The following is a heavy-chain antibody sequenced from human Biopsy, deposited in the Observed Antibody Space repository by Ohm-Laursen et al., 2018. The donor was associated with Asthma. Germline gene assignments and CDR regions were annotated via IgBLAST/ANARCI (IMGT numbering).Heavy chain of an antibody. CDR1: GLAVSRDH. J-gene: IGHJ4*02. CDR3: ARGDSSNWSNYYFDY. D-gene: IGHD3-22*01. Sequence: SLRLSCAATGLAVSRDHMFWVRQAPGKGLEWVSVIYSGGTSHTADSVRGRFTISRDYSKNTLYLQMHSLRAEDTAVYYCARGDSSNWSNYYFDYWGQGTLVTVSS. V-gene: IGHV3-53*01. CDR2: IYSGGTS.